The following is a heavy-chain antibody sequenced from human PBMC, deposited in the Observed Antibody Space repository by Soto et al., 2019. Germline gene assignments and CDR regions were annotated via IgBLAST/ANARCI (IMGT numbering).Heavy chain of an antibody. CDR2: IWCDGSNK. Sequence: QVQLVESGGGVVQPGRSLRLSCAASGFTFSSYGMHWVRQAPGKGLEWVAVIWCDGSNKYYADSVKGRFTISRDNSKNTLYLQMNSLRAEDTAGYYCARDTARSMVRIYYGMDVWGQGTTVTVSS. V-gene: IGHV3-33*01. CDR1: GFTFSSYG. CDR3: ARDTARSMVRIYYGMDV. D-gene: IGHD3-10*01. J-gene: IGHJ6*02.